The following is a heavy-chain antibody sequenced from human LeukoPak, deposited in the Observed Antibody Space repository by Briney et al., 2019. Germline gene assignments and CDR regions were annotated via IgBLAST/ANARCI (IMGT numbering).Heavy chain of an antibody. CDR3: AKSPRGYSSGGSCYYLDY. Sequence: GASLRLSCAASGFTFSSYAMSWVRQAPGKGLEWVSATSGSGGSTYYADSVKGRFTISRDNSKNTLYLQMNSLRAEDTAVYYCAKSPRGYSSGGSCYYLDYWGQGTLVTVSS. CDR2: TSGSGGST. V-gene: IGHV3-23*01. D-gene: IGHD2-15*01. J-gene: IGHJ4*02. CDR1: GFTFSSYA.